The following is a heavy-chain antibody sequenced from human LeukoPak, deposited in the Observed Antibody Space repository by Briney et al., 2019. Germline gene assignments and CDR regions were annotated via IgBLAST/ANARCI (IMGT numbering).Heavy chain of an antibody. CDR1: GFTSSTYA. V-gene: IGHV3-23*01. J-gene: IGHJ5*02. D-gene: IGHD3-16*01. CDR3: AQGDTWFDP. CDR2: ISGSGAST. Sequence: GGSLRLSCAASGFTSSTYAMSWVRQAPGKGLEWVSLISGSGASTYYADSVKGRFTISRDNSKNTLYLQMNSLRAEDTAVYYCAQGDTWFDPWGQGTLVTVSS.